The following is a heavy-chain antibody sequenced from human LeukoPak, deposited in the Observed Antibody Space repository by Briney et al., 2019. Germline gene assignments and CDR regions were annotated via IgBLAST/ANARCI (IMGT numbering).Heavy chain of an antibody. CDR2: IKQDGSEK. Sequence: GSXRLSCAASGFTSSSYWMSWVRQAPGKGLEWVANIKQDGSEKYYVDSVKGRFTISRDNAKNSLYLQMNSLRAEDTAVYYCARDAYKQLVFDYWGQGTLVTVSS. CDR3: ARDAYKQLVFDY. CDR1: GFTSSSYW. D-gene: IGHD6-13*01. V-gene: IGHV3-7*03. J-gene: IGHJ4*02.